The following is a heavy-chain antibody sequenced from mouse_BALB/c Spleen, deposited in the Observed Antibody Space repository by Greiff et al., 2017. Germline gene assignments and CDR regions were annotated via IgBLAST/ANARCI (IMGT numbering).Heavy chain of an antibody. CDR1: GFTFSSYA. CDR2: ISSGGSYT. V-gene: IGHV5-9-4*01. D-gene: IGHD1-2*01. Sequence: EVQLVESGGGLVKPGGSLKLPCAASGFTFSSYAMSWVRQSPEKRLEWVAEISSGGSYTYYPDTVTGRFTITRDNAKNTLYLEMSSLRSEDTAMYCCARKLRLHAMDYWGQGTSVTVSS. CDR3: ARKLRLHAMDY. J-gene: IGHJ4*01.